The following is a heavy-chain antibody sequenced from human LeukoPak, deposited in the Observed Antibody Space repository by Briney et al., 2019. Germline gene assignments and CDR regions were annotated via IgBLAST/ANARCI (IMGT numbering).Heavy chain of an antibody. CDR3: ARDDYGDSPGLFDY. D-gene: IGHD4-17*01. Sequence: SETLSLTCTVSGGSISSYYWSWIRQPPGKGLEWIGYIYYSGSTNYNPSLKSRVTISVDTSKNQFSLKLSSVTAADTAVYYCARDDYGDSPGLFDYWGQGTLVTVSS. J-gene: IGHJ4*02. CDR2: IYYSGST. V-gene: IGHV4-59*08. CDR1: GGSISSYY.